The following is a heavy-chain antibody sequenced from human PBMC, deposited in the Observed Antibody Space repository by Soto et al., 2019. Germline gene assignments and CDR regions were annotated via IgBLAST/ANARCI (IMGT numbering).Heavy chain of an antibody. Sequence: PGGSLRLSCAASEFTFSSYAMRRVRQAPGKGLEWVAVISYDGSNKYYADSVKCRFTISRDNSKNTLFLQMNSLRAEDTAVYYCARDYYRFNSGYGFSMDVWGQGT. J-gene: IGHJ6*02. CDR3: ARDYYRFNSGYGFSMDV. D-gene: IGHD5-12*01. CDR1: EFTFSSYA. V-gene: IGHV3-30-3*01. CDR2: ISYDGSNK.